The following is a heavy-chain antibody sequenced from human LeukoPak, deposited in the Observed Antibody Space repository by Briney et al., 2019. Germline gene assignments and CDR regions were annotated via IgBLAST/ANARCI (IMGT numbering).Heavy chain of an antibody. V-gene: IGHV3-21*01. J-gene: IGHJ3*02. Sequence: GGSLRLSCAASGFTFSSYSMNWVRQAPGKGLEWVSSISSSSYIYYADSVKGRFTISRDNAKNSLYLQMNSLRAEDTAVYYCARGDMTTVTTVAFDIWGQGTMVTVSS. CDR3: ARGDMTTVTTVAFDI. CDR2: ISSSSYI. CDR1: GFTFSSYS. D-gene: IGHD4-17*01.